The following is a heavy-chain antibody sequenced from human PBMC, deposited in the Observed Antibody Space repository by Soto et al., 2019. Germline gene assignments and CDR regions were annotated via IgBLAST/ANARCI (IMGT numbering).Heavy chain of an antibody. Sequence: GGSLRLSCAASGFTFRIYSMHWVRQSPGKGLEWVAVMWYDGTNKYYGESVKGRFTISLYNSENTLYLQMNSLRVEETAVYYCARDATFGTKGGSFDIWGHGTLVTVSS. CDR1: GFTFRIYS. D-gene: IGHD3-16*01. J-gene: IGHJ3*02. V-gene: IGHV3-33*01. CDR3: ARDATFGTKGGSFDI. CDR2: MWYDGTNK.